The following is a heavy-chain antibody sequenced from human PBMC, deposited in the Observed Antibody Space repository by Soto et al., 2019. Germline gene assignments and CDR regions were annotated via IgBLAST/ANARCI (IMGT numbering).Heavy chain of an antibody. CDR3: ARVGGNWNDDYFDH. J-gene: IGHJ4*02. CDR2: MNPNTGDT. Sequence: ASVKVSCKASGYTFTNYDINWVRQASGQGLEWMGWMNPNTGDTGYAQNFQGRVTMTRDTSVRTAYMELSSLRSEDTAVYYCARVGGNWNDDYFDHWGQGTLVTVS. CDR1: GYTFTNYD. D-gene: IGHD1-1*01. V-gene: IGHV1-8*01.